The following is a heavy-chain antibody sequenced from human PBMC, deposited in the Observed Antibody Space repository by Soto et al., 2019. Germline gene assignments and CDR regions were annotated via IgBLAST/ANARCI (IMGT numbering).Heavy chain of an antibody. Sequence: SETLSLTCAVYGGSFSGYYWSWIRQPPGKGLEWIGEINHSGSTNYNPSLKSRVTISVDTSKNQFSLKLSSVTAADTAVYYCARGLRSMITFGGVIVSHSYWYLDLWGRGTLVTVSS. V-gene: IGHV4-34*01. CDR1: GGSFSGYY. J-gene: IGHJ2*01. CDR2: INHSGST. D-gene: IGHD3-16*01. CDR3: ARGLRSMITFGGVIVSHSYWYLDL.